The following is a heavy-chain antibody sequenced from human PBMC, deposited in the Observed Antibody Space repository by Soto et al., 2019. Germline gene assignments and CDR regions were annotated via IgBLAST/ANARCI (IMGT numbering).Heavy chain of an antibody. V-gene: IGHV4-4*02. D-gene: IGHD6-19*01. CDR2: IYHSGST. CDR3: ARLIAVAGTDYYYYYGMDV. CDR1: GGSISSSNW. J-gene: IGHJ6*02. Sequence: SETLSLTCAVSGGSISSSNWWSWVRQPPGKGLEWIGEIYHSGSTNYNPSLKSRVTISVDKSKNQFSLKLSSVTAADTAVYYCARLIAVAGTDYYYYYGMDVWGQGTTVTVYS.